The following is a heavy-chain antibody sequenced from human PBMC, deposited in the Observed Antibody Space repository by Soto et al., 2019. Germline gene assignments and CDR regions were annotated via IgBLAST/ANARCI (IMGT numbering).Heavy chain of an antibody. J-gene: IGHJ6*02. V-gene: IGHV4-61*05. CDR2: IYYSGST. CDR1: GASISTNRQF. D-gene: IGHD3-9*01. CDR3: ASLINYDILTGYYNTRPGGYYYGMDV. Sequence: SETLSLTCTVSGASISTNRQFWAWIRQPPGKGLEWIGYIYYSGSTNYNPSLKSRVTISVDTSKNQFSLKLSSVTAADTAVYYCASLINYDILTGYYNTRPGGYYYGMDVWGQGTTVTVSS.